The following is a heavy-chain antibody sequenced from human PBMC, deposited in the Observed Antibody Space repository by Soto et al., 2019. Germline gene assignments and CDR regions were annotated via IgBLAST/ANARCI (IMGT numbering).Heavy chain of an antibody. CDR3: ARGGTVRGAHYGMDV. CDR1: GGSISSGGYY. J-gene: IGHJ6*02. CDR2: IYYSGST. Sequence: SETLSLTCTVSGGSISSGGYYWSWIRQHPGKGLEWIGYIYYSGSTYYNPSLKSRVTISVDTSKNQFSLKLSSVTAADTAVYYCARGGTVRGAHYGMDVWGQGTTVTVSS. D-gene: IGHD3-10*01. V-gene: IGHV4-31*03.